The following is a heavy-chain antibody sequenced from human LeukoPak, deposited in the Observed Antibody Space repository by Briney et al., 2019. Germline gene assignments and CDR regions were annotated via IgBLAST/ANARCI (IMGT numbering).Heavy chain of an antibody. CDR3: AKTLRNYYDSSGYDY. CDR2: IRYDGSNK. J-gene: IGHJ4*02. V-gene: IGHV3-30*02. Sequence: GPLRLSCAASGFTFSSYGMHWVRQAPGKGLEWVAFIRYDGSNKYYADSVKGRFTISRDNSKNTLYLQMNSLRAEDTAVYYCAKTLRNYYDSSGYDYWGQGTLVTVSS. CDR1: GFTFSSYG. D-gene: IGHD3-22*01.